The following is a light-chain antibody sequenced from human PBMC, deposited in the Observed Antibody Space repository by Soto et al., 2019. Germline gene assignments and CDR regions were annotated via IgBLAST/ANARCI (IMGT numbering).Light chain of an antibody. Sequence: EVVLTQSPATLSVSPGERAMVSCWASQSVSSALAWYQQKPGLAPRLLIYGTTSRATDTPARFSGSGSGTEVALTISSLQSEDFAVYYCQQYHKWPITFGQGTRLEIK. CDR2: GTT. V-gene: IGKV3-15*01. J-gene: IGKJ5*01. CDR3: QQYHKWPIT. CDR1: QSVSSA.